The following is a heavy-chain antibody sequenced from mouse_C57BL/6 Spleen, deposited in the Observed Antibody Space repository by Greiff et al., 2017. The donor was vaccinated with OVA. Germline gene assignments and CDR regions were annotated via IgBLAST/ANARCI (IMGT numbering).Heavy chain of an antibody. CDR2: IWRGGST. Sequence: VKLMESGPGLVQPSQSLSITCTVSGFSLTSYGVHWVRQSPGKGLEWLGVIWRGGSTDYNAAFMSRLSITKDNSKSQVFFKMNSLQADDTAIYYCAKNTYGNYAYWYFDVWGTGTTVTVSS. J-gene: IGHJ1*03. V-gene: IGHV2-5*01. D-gene: IGHD2-1*01. CDR3: AKNTYGNYAYWYFDV. CDR1: GFSLTSYG.